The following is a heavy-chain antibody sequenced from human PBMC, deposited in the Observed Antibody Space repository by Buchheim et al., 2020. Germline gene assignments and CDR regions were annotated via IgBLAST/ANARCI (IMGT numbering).Heavy chain of an antibody. CDR2: ISSDSGSI. V-gene: IGHV3-48*01. J-gene: IGHJ4*02. D-gene: IGHD7-27*01. Sequence: VQLVESGGGLVKPGGSLRLSCAASGFTFSHYSMNWVRQAPGKGLEWVSYISSDSGSIHYADSVKGRFTISRDNAKNALFLQMNSLRIEDTAVYYCARDPYPGLGIWGSFDYWGQGTL. CDR1: GFTFSHYS. CDR3: ARDPYPGLGIWGSFDY.